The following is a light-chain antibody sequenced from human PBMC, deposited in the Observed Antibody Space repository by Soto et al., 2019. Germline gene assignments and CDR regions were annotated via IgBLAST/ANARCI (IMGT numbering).Light chain of an antibody. CDR1: QSVSSY. J-gene: IGKJ1*01. CDR2: GAS. Sequence: EIVLTQFPATLSLSPGERATLSCRASQSVSSYLAWYQQKPGQAPRLLIYGASTRATGIPARFSGSGSGTEFTLTISSLQSEDFAVYYCQQYNDWPPTFGQGTKVDIK. V-gene: IGKV3-15*01. CDR3: QQYNDWPPT.